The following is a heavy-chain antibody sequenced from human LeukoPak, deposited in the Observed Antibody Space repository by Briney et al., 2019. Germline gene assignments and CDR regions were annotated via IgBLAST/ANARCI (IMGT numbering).Heavy chain of an antibody. V-gene: IGHV4-4*09. D-gene: IGHD1-7*01. CDR1: GGSISSYY. CDR2: IYTSGST. CDR3: ARDLLSWNYIGHAFDI. J-gene: IGHJ3*02. Sequence: SETLSLTCTVSGGSISSYYWSWIRQPPGKGLEWIGYIYTSGSTNYNPSLKSRVTISVDTSKNQFSLKLSSVTAADTAVYYCARDLLSWNYIGHAFDIWGQGTMVTVSS.